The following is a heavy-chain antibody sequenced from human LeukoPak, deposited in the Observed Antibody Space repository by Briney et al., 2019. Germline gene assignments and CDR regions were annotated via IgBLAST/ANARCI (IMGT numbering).Heavy chain of an antibody. J-gene: IGHJ3*02. CDR3: ASSPFTGYAFDI. CDR1: GYTFTTYG. CDR2: INPNSGGT. Sequence: ASVKVSCRTSGYTFTTYGISWVRQAPGQGLEWMGWINPNSGGTNYAQKFQGWVTMTRDTSISTAYMELSRLRSDDTAVYYCASSPFTGYAFDIWGQGTMVTVSS. D-gene: IGHD2-8*02. V-gene: IGHV1-2*04.